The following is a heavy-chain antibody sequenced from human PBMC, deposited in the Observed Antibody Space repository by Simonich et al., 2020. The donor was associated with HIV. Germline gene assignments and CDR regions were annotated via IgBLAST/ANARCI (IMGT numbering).Heavy chain of an antibody. V-gene: IGHV3-49*04. CDR3: TRVYYDSSGYHDAFDI. J-gene: IGHJ3*02. D-gene: IGHD3-22*01. CDR2: IRSKAYGGTT. CDR1: GFTFGDYA. Sequence: EVQLVESGGGLVQPGRSLRLSCTASGFTFGDYAMSWVRQAPGKGLEWVGFIRSKAYGGTTEYAASVKGRFTISRDDSKSIAYLQMNSLKTEDTAVYYCTRVYYDSSGYHDAFDIWGQGTMVTVSS.